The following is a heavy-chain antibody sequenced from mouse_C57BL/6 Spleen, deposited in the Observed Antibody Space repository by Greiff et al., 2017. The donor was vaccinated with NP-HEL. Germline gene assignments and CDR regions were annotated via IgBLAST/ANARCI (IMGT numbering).Heavy chain of an antibody. CDR2: IDPSDSYT. J-gene: IGHJ1*03. D-gene: IGHD3-2*02. CDR3: AGGQRRLPWYFDV. CDR1: GYTFTSYW. Sequence: QVQLQQPGAELVMPGASVKLSCKASGYTFTSYWMHWVKQRPGQGLEWIGEIDPSDSYTNYNQKFKGKSTLTVDKSSSTAYMQLSSLTSEDSAVYDCAGGQRRLPWYFDVWGTGTTVTVSS. V-gene: IGHV1-69*01.